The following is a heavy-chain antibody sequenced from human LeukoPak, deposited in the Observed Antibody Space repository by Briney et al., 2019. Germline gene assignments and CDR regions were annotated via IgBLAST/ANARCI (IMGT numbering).Heavy chain of an antibody. CDR1: GFIFSNYA. CDR3: ARDPNGDYIGAFDM. J-gene: IGHJ3*02. V-gene: IGHV3-23*01. D-gene: IGHD4-17*01. Sequence: GGSLRLSCAASGFIFSNYALMWLRQSPGKCLEWVSAIRGSGGGTFYADSVKGRFTISRDNSKNTLYLQMNGLRAEDTAVYYCARDPNGDYIGAFDMWGRGTLVTVSS. CDR2: IRGSGGGT.